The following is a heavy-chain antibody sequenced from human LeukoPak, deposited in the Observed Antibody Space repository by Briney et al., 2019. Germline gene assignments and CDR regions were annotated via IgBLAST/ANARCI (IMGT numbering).Heavy chain of an antibody. CDR1: GGTFSSYA. V-gene: IGHV1-69*13. D-gene: IGHD4-23*01. J-gene: IGHJ3*02. Sequence: ASVKVSCKASGGTFSSYAISWVRQAPGQGLEWMGGIIPIFGTANYAQKFQRRVTITADESTSTAYMELSSLRSEDTAVYYCARARDRWSRYAFDIWGQGTMVTVSS. CDR2: IIPIFGTA. CDR3: ARARDRWSRYAFDI.